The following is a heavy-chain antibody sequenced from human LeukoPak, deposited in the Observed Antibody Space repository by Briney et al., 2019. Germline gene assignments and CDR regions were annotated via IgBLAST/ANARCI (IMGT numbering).Heavy chain of an antibody. CDR2: IYYSGST. J-gene: IGHJ6*03. V-gene: IGHV4-39*07. D-gene: IGHD2-15*01. Sequence: PSETLSLTCTVSGGSSSSSSDYWGWIRQPPGKGLEWIGSIYYSGSTYYNPSLKSRVTISVDTSKNQFSLKLSSVTAADTAVYYCARRYCSGGSCYVSTRYYYYYMDVWGKGTTVTVSS. CDR3: ARRYCSGGSCYVSTRYYYYYMDV. CDR1: GGSSSSSSDY.